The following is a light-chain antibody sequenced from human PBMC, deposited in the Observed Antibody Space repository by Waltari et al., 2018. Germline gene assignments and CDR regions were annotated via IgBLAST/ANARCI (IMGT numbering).Light chain of an antibody. CDR2: DAS. CDR1: QDISNY. J-gene: IGKJ3*01. CDR3: QQYDNLLFT. Sequence: EIQMTQSPSSLSASVGDRVTITCQASQDISNYLNWYQQKPGKAPKLLIYDASNLETGVPSRFSGSGSGTDFTVNISSLQPEDIATYYCQQYDNLLFTFGPGTKVDIK. V-gene: IGKV1-33*01.